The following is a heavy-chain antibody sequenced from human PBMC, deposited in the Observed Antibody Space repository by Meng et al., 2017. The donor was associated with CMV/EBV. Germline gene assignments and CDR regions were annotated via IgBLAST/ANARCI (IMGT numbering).Heavy chain of an antibody. Sequence: QVELVEYGAEVKRPGASVKVSCTASGYTFTSYCMDWVRRAPGQGLEWMGWINPNSGGTNHGQKFQGRVTMTRDTSISTAYMELSRLRSDDTAVYYCARLGSTDDYWGQGTLVTVSS. CDR3: ARLGSTDDY. CDR1: GYTFTSYC. V-gene: IGHV1-2*02. CDR2: INPNSGGT. D-gene: IGHD2-15*01. J-gene: IGHJ4*02.